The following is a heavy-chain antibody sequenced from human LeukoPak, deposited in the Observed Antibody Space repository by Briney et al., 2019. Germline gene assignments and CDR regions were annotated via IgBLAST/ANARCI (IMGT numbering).Heavy chain of an antibody. CDR3: ARSRGRSYGS. CDR1: GGSISSSSYF. D-gene: IGHD5-18*01. CDR2: IYYSGST. V-gene: IGHV4-39*01. Sequence: PSETLSLTCTVSGGSISSSSYFWGWIRQPPGKGLEWIGSIYYSGSTYYKPSLKSRITISADTSKNQFSLRLSSVTAADTAVYYCARSRGRSYGSWGQGTLVTVSS. J-gene: IGHJ4*02.